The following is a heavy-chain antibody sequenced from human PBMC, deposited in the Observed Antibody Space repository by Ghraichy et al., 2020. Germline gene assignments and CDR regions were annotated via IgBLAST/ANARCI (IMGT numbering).Heavy chain of an antibody. J-gene: IGHJ4*02. CDR2: ISGSGGST. CDR1: GFTFSSYA. CDR3: AKDLITVYGRTGLFDY. D-gene: IGHD1-1*01. V-gene: IGHV3-23*01. Sequence: GGSLRLSCAASGFTFSSYAMSWVRQAPGKGLEWVSAISGSGGSTYYADSVKGRFTISRDNSKNTLYLQMNSLRAEDTAVYYCAKDLITVYGRTGLFDYWGQGTLVTVSS.